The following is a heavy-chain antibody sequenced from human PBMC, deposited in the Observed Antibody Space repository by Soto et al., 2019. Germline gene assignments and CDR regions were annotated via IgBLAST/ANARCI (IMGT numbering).Heavy chain of an antibody. CDR1: GFTFSSYG. CDR2: ISYDGSNK. D-gene: IGHD3-22*01. V-gene: IGHV3-30*18. Sequence: GGSLRLSCAASGFTFSSYGMHWVRQAPGKGPEWVAVISYDGSNKYYADSVKGRFTISRDNSKNTLYLRMNSLRADDTAVYYCAKGIVVVRGYYFNYWGQGTLVTVSS. CDR3: AKGIVVVRGYYFNY. J-gene: IGHJ4*02.